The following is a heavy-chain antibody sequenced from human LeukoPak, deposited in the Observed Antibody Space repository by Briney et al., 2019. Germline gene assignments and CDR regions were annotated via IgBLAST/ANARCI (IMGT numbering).Heavy chain of an antibody. CDR3: ATQKPYYYDSSGYFDY. V-gene: IGHV5-51*01. D-gene: IGHD3-22*01. CDR2: IYPGDSDT. J-gene: IGHJ4*02. CDR1: GYSFTSYW. Sequence: GESLKISCKGSGYSFTSYWIGWVRQMPGKGLEGMGIIYPGDSDTRYSPSFQGQVTISADKAIVTAYLQWSSLKASDTAMNYCATQKPYYYDSSGYFDYWGQGTLVTVSS.